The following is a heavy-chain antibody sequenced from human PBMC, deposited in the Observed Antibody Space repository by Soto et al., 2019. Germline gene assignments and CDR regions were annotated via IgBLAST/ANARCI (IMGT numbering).Heavy chain of an antibody. J-gene: IGHJ6*02. CDR2: IYDTGISGYTPST. Sequence: ETLSLTSNVSGGCITSSYWSWIRRPPGKGLEWIAYIYDTGISGYTPSTSYNPSLKSRVTMSVDTSKSQFSLKLTSVTAADTAVYYCARGEDAFFYYGLDVWGQGITVTVSS. CDR1: GGCITSSY. V-gene: IGHV4-59*01. CDR3: ARGEDAFFYYGLDV.